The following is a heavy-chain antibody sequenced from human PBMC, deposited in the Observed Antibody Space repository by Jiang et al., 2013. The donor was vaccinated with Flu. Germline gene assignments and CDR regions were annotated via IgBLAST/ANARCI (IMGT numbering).Heavy chain of an antibody. J-gene: IGHJ4*02. CDR1: GYTFTGYD. D-gene: IGHD3-22*01. Sequence: QLVESGAEVKKPGASVKVSCKASGYTFTGYDINWVRQATGQGLEWMGWMNPNSGNTGYAQKFRGRVTMTRSTSISTVYMELSSLRSEDTAIYYCARAGSNAYYDFDYWGQGTLVTVSS. V-gene: IGHV1-8*01. CDR2: MNPNSGNT. CDR3: ARAGSNAYYDFDY.